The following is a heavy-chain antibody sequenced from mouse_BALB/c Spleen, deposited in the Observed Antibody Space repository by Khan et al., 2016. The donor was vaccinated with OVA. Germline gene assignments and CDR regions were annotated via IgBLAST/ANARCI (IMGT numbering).Heavy chain of an antibody. Sequence: VQLQQSGAELVRPGVSVKISCKGSGYTFTDYAMHWVKQSHAKSLEWIGVISTYYGDSNYNQKFKGKATMTVDKSSSTAYMELARLTSEDSAIYYSARSHSGFDYWGQGTLVTVS. V-gene: IGHV1S137*01. CDR1: GYTFTDYA. J-gene: IGHJ3*01. CDR3: ARSHSGFDY. CDR2: ISTYYGDS.